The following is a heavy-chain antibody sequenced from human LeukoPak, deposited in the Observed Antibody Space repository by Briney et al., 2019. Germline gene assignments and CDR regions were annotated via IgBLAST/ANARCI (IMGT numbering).Heavy chain of an antibody. CDR3: AKAPTYYYDSSGYYPDD. CDR1: GFTFSSYA. Sequence: GGSLRLSCAASGFTFSSYAMSWVRQAPGKGLEWVSAISGSGGSTYYADSVKGRFTISRDNSKNTLYLQMNSLRAEDTAVYYCAKAPTYYYDSSGYYPDDWGQGTLVTVSS. D-gene: IGHD3-22*01. CDR2: ISGSGGST. V-gene: IGHV3-23*01. J-gene: IGHJ4*02.